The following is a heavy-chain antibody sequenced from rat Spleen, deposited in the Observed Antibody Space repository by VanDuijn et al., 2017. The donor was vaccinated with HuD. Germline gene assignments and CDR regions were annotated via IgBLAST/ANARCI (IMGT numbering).Heavy chain of an antibody. J-gene: IGHJ4*01. V-gene: IGHV5-31*01. CDR1: GFTFNNHW. CDR2: ITNTGGST. Sequence: EVQLVETGGGLVQPGGSLQLSCVASGFTFNNHWMTWIRQAPGKGLEWVASITNTGGSTYYPDSVKGRFTISRDNAKSTLYLQMNSLQTEDTATYYCARGIIYYYDGSPYWDVKDAWGQGASVTVSS. D-gene: IGHD1-12*02. CDR3: ARGIIYYYDGSPYWDVKDA.